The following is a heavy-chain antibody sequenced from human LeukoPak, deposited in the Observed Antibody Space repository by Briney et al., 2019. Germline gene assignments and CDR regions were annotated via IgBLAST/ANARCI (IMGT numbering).Heavy chain of an antibody. V-gene: IGHV3-66*01. D-gene: IGHD4-11*01. J-gene: IGHJ6*03. CDR3: ARDRTGQQLISRKEYYYMDV. CDR2: IYSGGNT. Sequence: GGSLRLSYADSGSTVSSNYMSWVRQAPGKGLEWVAIIYSGGNTYYADSVKGRFTISRDNSKNTLYLQMNSLRAEDTAVYYCARDRTGQQLISRKEYYYMDVWGKGTTVTISS. CDR1: GSTVSSNY.